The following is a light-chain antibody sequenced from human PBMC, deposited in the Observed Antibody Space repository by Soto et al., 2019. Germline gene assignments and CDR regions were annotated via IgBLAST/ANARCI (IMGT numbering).Light chain of an antibody. Sequence: EIVMTQSPATLSVSPGEGATLSCRASQSVSSKLAWYQQKPGQAPRLLIYGASTRATGIPARFSGSGSGTDFTLTISSLQPEDFAVYYCQQDYNLPPLTFGGGTKVDIK. V-gene: IGKV3-15*01. CDR2: GAS. J-gene: IGKJ4*01. CDR1: QSVSSK. CDR3: QQDYNLPPLT.